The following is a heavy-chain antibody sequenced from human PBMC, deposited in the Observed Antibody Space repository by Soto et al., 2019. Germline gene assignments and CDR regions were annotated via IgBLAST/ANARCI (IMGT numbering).Heavy chain of an antibody. J-gene: IGHJ4*02. CDR2: TYYSGST. CDR1: GCSMISYY. V-gene: IGHV4-59*01. CDR3: ARVRGTAGKRYFDY. Sequence: VSLTCTVSGCSMISYYWNWMRQPPGKGLQWIGYTYYSGSTTYNPSLKSRVTISVDSSKNQFSLKLDSVTPADTAVYYCARVRGTAGKRYFDYWGPGPLVTVSS. D-gene: IGHD6-13*01.